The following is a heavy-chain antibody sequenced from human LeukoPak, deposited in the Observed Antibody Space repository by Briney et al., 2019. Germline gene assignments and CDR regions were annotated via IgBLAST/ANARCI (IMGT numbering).Heavy chain of an antibody. D-gene: IGHD3-22*01. CDR1: GFTFSSYW. CDR3: VTTYYYDSSGN. J-gene: IGHJ4*02. V-gene: IGHV3-7*01. Sequence: GGSLRLSCAASGFTFSSYWMSWVRQAPGKGLEWVANIKQDGSGKYYVDSVKGRFTISRDNAKNSLYLQMNSLRAEDTAVYYCVTTYYYDSSGNWGQGTLVTVSS. CDR2: IKQDGSGK.